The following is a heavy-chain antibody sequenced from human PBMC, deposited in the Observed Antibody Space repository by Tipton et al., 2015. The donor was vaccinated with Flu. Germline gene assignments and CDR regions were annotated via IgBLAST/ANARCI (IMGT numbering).Heavy chain of an antibody. CDR3: ARDQQWLVDYYGMDV. CDR2: IKQDGSEK. J-gene: IGHJ6*02. CDR1: GFTFSSYW. D-gene: IGHD6-19*01. V-gene: IGHV3-7*01. Sequence: SLRLSCAASGFTFSSYWMSWVRQAPGKGLEWVANIKQDGSEKYYADSVKGRFTISRDNAKNSLYLQMNSLRAEDTAVYYCARDQQWLVDYYGMDVWGQGTTVTVSS.